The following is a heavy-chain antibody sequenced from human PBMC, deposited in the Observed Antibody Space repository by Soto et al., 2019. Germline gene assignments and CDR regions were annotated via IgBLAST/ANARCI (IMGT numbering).Heavy chain of an antibody. J-gene: IGHJ4*02. Sequence: QVQLVQSGAEVKKPGASVKVSCKASDYTFTSYGISWVRQAPGQGLEWMGWISAYNGNTKYAQKFQGRVTMTTDRSTSTAYMQLRSLRSDYTAVYYCARDIAVALIDYWGQGTLVTVSS. CDR3: ARDIAVALIDY. CDR1: DYTFTSYG. CDR2: ISAYNGNT. D-gene: IGHD6-19*01. V-gene: IGHV1-18*01.